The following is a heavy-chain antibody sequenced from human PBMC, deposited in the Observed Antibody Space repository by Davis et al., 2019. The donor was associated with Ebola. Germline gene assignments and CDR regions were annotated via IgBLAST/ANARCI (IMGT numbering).Heavy chain of an antibody. CDR3: ARDASNCFEH. Sequence: GGSLRLSCAASGFTFDDYTMHWVRQAPGKGLEWVSLITWDGDTTYYANSVKGRFTISRDNTKDSLYLQMNSLRPEDTAMYYCARDASNCFEHWGQGTLVTVSS. V-gene: IGHV3-43*01. D-gene: IGHD2-2*01. J-gene: IGHJ4*02. CDR1: GFTFDDYT. CDR2: ITWDGDTT.